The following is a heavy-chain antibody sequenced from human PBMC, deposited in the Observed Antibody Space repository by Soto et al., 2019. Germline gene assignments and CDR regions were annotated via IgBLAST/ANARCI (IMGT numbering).Heavy chain of an antibody. CDR1: GFTFSSYA. J-gene: IGHJ4*02. Sequence: GGSLRLSCAASGFTFSSYAMHWVRQAPGKGLEWVAVISYDGSNKYYADSVKGRFTISRDNSKNTLYLQMNSLRAEDTAVYYCARDQAFFILVIIPGYFDYWGQGTLVTVSS. V-gene: IGHV3-30-3*01. CDR3: ARDQAFFILVIIPGYFDY. CDR2: ISYDGSNK. D-gene: IGHD3-3*01.